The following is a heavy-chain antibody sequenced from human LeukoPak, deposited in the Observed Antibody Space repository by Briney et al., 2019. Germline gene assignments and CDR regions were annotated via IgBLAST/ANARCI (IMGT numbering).Heavy chain of an antibody. Sequence: GGSLRLSCAACEFTFNNYAMSWVRQAPGKGLEWVSAITGSGGDTYHADSVKGRFTISRDNSKNTLYLQMNSLRAEDMAVYYCAKGSRDSRPYYFDFWGQGTLVTVSS. CDR3: AKGSRDSRPYYFDF. D-gene: IGHD3-10*01. CDR2: ITGSGGDT. J-gene: IGHJ4*02. CDR1: EFTFNNYA. V-gene: IGHV3-23*01.